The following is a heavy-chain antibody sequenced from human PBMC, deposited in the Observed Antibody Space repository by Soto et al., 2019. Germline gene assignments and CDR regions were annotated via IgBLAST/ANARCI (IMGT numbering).Heavy chain of an antibody. CDR2: IIPMFGTA. CDR3: GKGCSGYYDGWFVP. J-gene: IGHJ5*02. CDR1: GGTFSSYA. D-gene: IGHD3-22*01. V-gene: IGHV1-69*01. Sequence: QVQLVQSGAEVKKPGSSVKVSCKASGGTFSSYAISWVRQAPGQGLEWMGGIIPMFGTANYAQKFQGRVTIAADESTSKAYMELSSRLSEDTAVYYCGKGCSGYYDGWFVPWGQGSLVTVSS.